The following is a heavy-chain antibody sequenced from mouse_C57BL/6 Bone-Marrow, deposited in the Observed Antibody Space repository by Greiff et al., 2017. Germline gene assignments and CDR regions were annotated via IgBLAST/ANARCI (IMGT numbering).Heavy chain of an antibody. CDR1: GYTFTSYW. V-gene: IGHV1-7*01. Sequence: VQLQQSGAELAKPGASVKLSCKASGYTFTSYWMHWVKQRPGQGLEWIGYINPSSGYTKYNQKFKDKATLTADKSSSTAYMQLSSLTSEDSAVXSSARKGGSSYAWFAYWGQGTLVTVSA. J-gene: IGHJ3*01. D-gene: IGHD1-1*01. CDR2: INPSSGYT. CDR3: ARKGGSSYAWFAY.